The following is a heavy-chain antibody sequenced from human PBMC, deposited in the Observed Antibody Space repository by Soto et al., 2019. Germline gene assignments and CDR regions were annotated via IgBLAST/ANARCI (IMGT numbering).Heavy chain of an antibody. Sequence: RRLSCAASGFTFSNAWMSWVRQAPGKGLEWVGLIKIKTDGGRTDYAAPVKGRFTISRDDSKNKLYLKMNRLKTEDTDVYYCTPLGGILWFGESYYFDHWGQGTLVTVSS. D-gene: IGHD3-10*01. J-gene: IGHJ4*02. CDR1: GFTFSNAW. CDR2: IKIKTDGGRT. V-gene: IGHV3-15*01. CDR3: TPLGGILWFGESYYFDH.